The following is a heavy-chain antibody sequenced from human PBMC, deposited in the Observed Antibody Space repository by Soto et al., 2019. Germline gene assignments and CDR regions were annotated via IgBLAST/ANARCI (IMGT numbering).Heavy chain of an antibody. CDR2: INHSGST. Sequence: QVQLQQWGAGLLKPSETLSLTCAVYGGSFSGYYWSWIRQPPGKGLEWIGEINHSGSTNYNPSLKSRVNISVDTSKNQFSLKLSSVTAADTAVYYCARGSIRYLRRGVFDYWGQGTLVTVSS. CDR1: GGSFSGYY. V-gene: IGHV4-34*01. CDR3: ARGSIRYLRRGVFDY. D-gene: IGHD1-20*01. J-gene: IGHJ4*02.